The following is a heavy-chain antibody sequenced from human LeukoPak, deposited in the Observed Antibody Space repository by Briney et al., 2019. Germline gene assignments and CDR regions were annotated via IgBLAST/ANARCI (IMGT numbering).Heavy chain of an antibody. D-gene: IGHD1-26*01. CDR3: TTSRVGY. J-gene: IGHJ4*02. V-gene: IGHV3-15*01. Sequence: GGSLRLSCAASGFAFSNAWMSWVRQAPGKGLEWVGRIKTKSDGGTTDYTAPVKGRFTISRDDSKDTMYLQMNSLKTEDTAVYYCTTSRVGYWGQGTLVTVSS. CDR2: IKTKSDGGTT. CDR1: GFAFSNAW.